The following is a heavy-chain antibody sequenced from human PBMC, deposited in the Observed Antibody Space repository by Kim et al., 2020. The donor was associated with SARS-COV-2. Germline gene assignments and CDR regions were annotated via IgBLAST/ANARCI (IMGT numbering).Heavy chain of an antibody. CDR3: TRDEYVTATSFDP. V-gene: IGHV3-49*03. Sequence: GGSLRLSCTSSGFTFGDYAWSWFRQAPGKGLEWVGCIKNRAYGGTAEYAATVKGRFIISRDDSKSIAYLQMNSLKTEDTAVYYCTRDEYVTATSFDPWGQGALVIVSS. CDR2: IKNRAYGGTA. D-gene: IGHD4-17*01. CDR1: GFTFGDYA. J-gene: IGHJ5*02.